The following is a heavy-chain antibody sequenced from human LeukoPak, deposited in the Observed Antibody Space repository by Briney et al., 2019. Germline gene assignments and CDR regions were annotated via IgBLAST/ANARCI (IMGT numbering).Heavy chain of an antibody. J-gene: IGHJ4*02. CDR1: GYTFTSYG. V-gene: IGHV1-18*04. Sequence: ASVKVSCKASGYTFTSYGISWVRQAPGQGLEWMGWISAYNGNTNYAQKLQGIVTMTTDTSTSTAYMELRSLRSDDTAVYYCARGLVIAVAGPFFDYWGQGTLVTVSS. CDR3: ARGLVIAVAGPFFDY. CDR2: ISAYNGNT. D-gene: IGHD6-19*01.